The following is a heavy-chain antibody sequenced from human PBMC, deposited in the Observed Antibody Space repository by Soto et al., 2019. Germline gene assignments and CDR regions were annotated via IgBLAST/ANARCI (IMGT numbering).Heavy chain of an antibody. CDR2: INHSGST. D-gene: IGHD3-3*02. CDR3: ASPKIAFYNWFDP. J-gene: IGHJ5*02. V-gene: IGHV4-34*01. Sequence: PSETLSLTCAVDGGSLSGYYWTWIRQPPGTGLEWIGEINHSGSTNYNPSLKSRVTISVDTSKNQFSLKLTSVTAADTAVYYCASPKIAFYNWFDPWGQGTLVTVSS. CDR1: GGSLSGYY.